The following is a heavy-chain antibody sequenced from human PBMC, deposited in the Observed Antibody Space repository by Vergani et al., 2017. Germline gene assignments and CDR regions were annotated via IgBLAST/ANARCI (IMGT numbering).Heavy chain of an antibody. CDR1: GFSLSTSGMR. D-gene: IGHD1-1*01. J-gene: IGHJ3*02. V-gene: IGHV2-70*04. Sequence: QVTLKESGPALVKPTQTLTLTCTFSGFSLSTSGMRVSWIRQPPGKALEWLARIDWDDDKFYSTSLKTRLTISKDTSKNQVVLTMTNMDPVDTATYYCARMRNDVYAFDIWGQGTMVTVSS. CDR3: ARMRNDVYAFDI. CDR2: IDWDDDK.